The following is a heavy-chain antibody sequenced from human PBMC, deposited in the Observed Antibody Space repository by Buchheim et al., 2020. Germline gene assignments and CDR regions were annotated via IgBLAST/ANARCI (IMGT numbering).Heavy chain of an antibody. CDR1: GGSFSGYY. J-gene: IGHJ4*02. CDR2: INHRGST. V-gene: IGHV4-34*01. CDR3: ARGRICGYYLVLDY. Sequence: QVQLQQWGAGLLKPSETLSLTCAVYGGSFSGYYWSWIRQPPGKGREWIGEINHRGSTNYNPSLKSRVTISVDTSKNQFSLKLSSVTAADTAVYYCARGRICGYYLVLDYWGQGTL. D-gene: IGHD3-22*01.